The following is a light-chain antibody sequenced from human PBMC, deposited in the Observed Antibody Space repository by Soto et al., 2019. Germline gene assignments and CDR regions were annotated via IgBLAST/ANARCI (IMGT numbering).Light chain of an antibody. Sequence: QSVLTQPPSASGTPGQRVTISCSGSSSNIGSNPVNWYQQLPGTAPKLLIYSNNQRPSGVPDRISGSKSGTSASLAISGLQSEDEADYYCAAWDDSLNGWVFGGGTKVTV. J-gene: IGLJ3*02. V-gene: IGLV1-44*01. CDR2: SNN. CDR3: AAWDDSLNGWV. CDR1: SSNIGSNP.